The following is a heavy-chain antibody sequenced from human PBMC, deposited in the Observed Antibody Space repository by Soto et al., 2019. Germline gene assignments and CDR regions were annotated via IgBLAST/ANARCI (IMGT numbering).Heavy chain of an antibody. Sequence: QVQLQQWGAGLLKPSETLSLTCAVYGGSFNDYFWTWIRQPPGKGLEWIGEINHTGSRTIYNPSLEGRVTISVDTSKNQFSLKLSSVTAADTAVYYCAWGYGYVWVRDDSWGQGTLVTVSS. CDR1: GGSFNDYF. CDR2: INHTGSRT. D-gene: IGHD3-16*01. J-gene: IGHJ4*02. V-gene: IGHV4-34*01. CDR3: AWGYGYVWVRDDS.